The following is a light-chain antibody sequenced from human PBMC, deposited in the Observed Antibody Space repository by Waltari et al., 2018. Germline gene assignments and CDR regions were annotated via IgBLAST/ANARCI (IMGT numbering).Light chain of an antibody. J-gene: IGKJ4*01. CDR3: QQRTNWPLT. Sequence: EVVLTQSPATLSLSPGERATLSCRASQSVSYYLAWYQQKPGQAPRLLIYAASNRAPGIPARFSGSGSGTGFTLTISSLEPEDFAVYYCQQRTNWPLTFGGGTKVEI. V-gene: IGKV3-11*01. CDR1: QSVSYY. CDR2: AAS.